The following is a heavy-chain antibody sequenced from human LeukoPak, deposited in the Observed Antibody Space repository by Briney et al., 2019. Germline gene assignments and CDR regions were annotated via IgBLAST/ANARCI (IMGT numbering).Heavy chain of an antibody. V-gene: IGHV4-39*07. CDR3: ARVWFGRYNWFDP. J-gene: IGHJ5*02. CDR2: IYDSGST. D-gene: IGHD3-10*01. Sequence: SETLSLTCTVSGGSIRSSYYYWGWIRQPPGKGLEWIGSIYDSGSTYYNPSLKSRVTISVDTSKNQFSLKLNSVTAADTAVYYCARVWFGRYNWFDPWGQGTLVTVSS. CDR1: GGSIRSSYYY.